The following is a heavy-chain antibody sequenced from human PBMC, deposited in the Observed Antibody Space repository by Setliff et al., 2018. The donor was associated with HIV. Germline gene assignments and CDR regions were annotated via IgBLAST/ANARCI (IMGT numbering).Heavy chain of an antibody. CDR3: ASTWGLDQPDAFDI. CDR2: INAGNGNT. V-gene: IGHV1-3*01. CDR1: GYTFSSSHD. Sequence: ASVKVSCKASGYTFSSSHDLHWVRQVPGQRLEWMGWINAGNGNTKYSQKFQGRVTITRDTSASTAYMELSSLRSEDTAVYYCASTWGLDQPDAFDIWGQGTMVTVSS. D-gene: IGHD3-16*01. J-gene: IGHJ3*02.